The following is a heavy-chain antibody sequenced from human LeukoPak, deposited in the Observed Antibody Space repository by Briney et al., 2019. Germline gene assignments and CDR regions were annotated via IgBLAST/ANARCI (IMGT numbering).Heavy chain of an antibody. CDR2: INPNSGGT. Sequence: ASVKVSCKASGYTFTGYYMHWVRQAPGQGLEWMGWINPNSGGTNYAQKFQGRVTMTRDTAISTAYTELSRPRSDDTAVYYCARDHELVPFDYWGQGTLVTVSS. J-gene: IGHJ4*02. CDR3: ARDHELVPFDY. D-gene: IGHD6-13*01. CDR1: GYTFTGYY. V-gene: IGHV1-2*02.